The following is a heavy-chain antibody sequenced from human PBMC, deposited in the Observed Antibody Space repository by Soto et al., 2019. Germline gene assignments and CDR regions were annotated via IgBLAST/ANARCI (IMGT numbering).Heavy chain of an antibody. CDR1: GYTFNTCG. D-gene: IGHD3-3*01. V-gene: IGHV1-18*04. J-gene: IGHJ6*02. CDR3: ARPGTILGRNGMDV. CDR2: ISGYNGYT. Sequence: QAQLVQSGAEVKKPGASVKVSCKTSGYTFNTCGISWVRQVPGQGPEWMGWISGYNGYTKYAQKFQGRVTMTTDTSTSTAYMDMRSLRSDDTAVYYCARPGTILGRNGMDVWGQGTTVIVSS.